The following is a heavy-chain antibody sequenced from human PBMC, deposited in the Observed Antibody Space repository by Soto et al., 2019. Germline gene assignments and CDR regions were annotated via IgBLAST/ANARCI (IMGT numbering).Heavy chain of an antibody. CDR3: ARARGYSYGYFDY. J-gene: IGHJ4*02. CDR1: GDSITSNSYF. D-gene: IGHD5-18*01. CDR2: IYYSGTT. Sequence: PSETLSLTCTVSGDSITSNSYFWAWIRQPPGKGLEWIGSIYYSGTTYYNPSLKSRVTISVDRSKNQISLKLSSVTAADTDVYYCARARGYSYGYFDYWGQGTLVTVSS. V-gene: IGHV4-39*01.